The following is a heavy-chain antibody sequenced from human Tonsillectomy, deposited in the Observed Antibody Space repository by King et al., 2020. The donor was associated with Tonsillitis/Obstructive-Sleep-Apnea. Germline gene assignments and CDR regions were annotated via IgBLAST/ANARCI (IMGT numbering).Heavy chain of an antibody. V-gene: IGHV3-48*03. CDR1: GFTFSSYE. CDR2: ISSSGSTI. CDR3: ARDKGDTATGPRPAFDY. Sequence: VQLVESGGGLVQPGGSLRLSCAASGFTFSSYEMNWVRQAPGKGLEWVSYISSSGSTIYYADSVKGRFTISRDNAKNSLYLKMNSLRAEDTAVYYCARDKGDTATGPRPAFDYWGQGTLVTVSS. J-gene: IGHJ4*02. D-gene: IGHD5-18*01.